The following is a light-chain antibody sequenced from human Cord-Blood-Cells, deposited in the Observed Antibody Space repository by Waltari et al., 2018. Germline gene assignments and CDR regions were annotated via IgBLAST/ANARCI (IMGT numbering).Light chain of an antibody. J-gene: IGKJ3*01. CDR2: LGS. CDR3: MQALQTPLT. CDR1: RSVLNSNGYNY. V-gene: IGKV2-28*01. Sequence: DVVMTQSPLSLPVTPGVPATISCRTSRSVLNSNGYNYLDWYQQKPGQPPQLLIYLGSTRASGVPDRFSGSGSGTDFTLKISRVEAEDVGVYYCMQALQTPLTFGPGTKVDIK.